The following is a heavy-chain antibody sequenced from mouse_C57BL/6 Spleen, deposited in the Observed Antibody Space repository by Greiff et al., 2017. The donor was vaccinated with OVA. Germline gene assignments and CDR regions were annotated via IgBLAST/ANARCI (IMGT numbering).Heavy chain of an antibody. D-gene: IGHD2-12*01. CDR3: ARTYYSHYYAMDY. J-gene: IGHJ4*01. CDR1: GYTFTSYW. Sequence: QVQLQQPGAELVMPGASVKLSCKASGYTFTSYWMHWVKQRPGQGLEWIGEIDPSDSYTNYNQKFKGKSTLTVDKSSSTAYMQLSSLTSEDSAVYYCARTYYSHYYAMDYWGQGTSVTGSS. V-gene: IGHV1-69*01. CDR2: IDPSDSYT.